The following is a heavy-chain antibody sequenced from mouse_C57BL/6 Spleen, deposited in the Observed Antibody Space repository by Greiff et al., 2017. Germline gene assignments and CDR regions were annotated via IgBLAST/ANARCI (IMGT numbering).Heavy chain of an antibody. CDR3: TRYDGSYPFDY. D-gene: IGHD2-3*01. CDR2: IDPENGDT. V-gene: IGHV14-4*01. CDR1: GFNIKDDY. J-gene: IGHJ2*01. Sequence: VQLKQSGAELVRPGASVKLSCTASGFNIKDDYMHWVKQRPEQGLEWIGWIDPENGDTEYASKFQGKATITADTSSNTAYLQRSSLTSEDTAVYYCTRYDGSYPFDYWGQGTTLTVSS.